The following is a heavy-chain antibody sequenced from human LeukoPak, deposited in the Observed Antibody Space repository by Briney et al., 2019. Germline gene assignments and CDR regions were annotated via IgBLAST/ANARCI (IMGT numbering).Heavy chain of an antibody. CDR2: INPRGGST. CDR1: GYTFTSNY. CDR3: AREGSGSSFDY. Sequence: ASVKVSCKASGYTFTSNYIHWVRQAPGQGLEWMGIINPRGGSTSYAQKFQGRVTMTRDTSTSTVYMELSSLRSEDTAVYYCAREGSGSSFDYWGQGTLVTVSS. D-gene: IGHD1-26*01. V-gene: IGHV1-46*01. J-gene: IGHJ4*02.